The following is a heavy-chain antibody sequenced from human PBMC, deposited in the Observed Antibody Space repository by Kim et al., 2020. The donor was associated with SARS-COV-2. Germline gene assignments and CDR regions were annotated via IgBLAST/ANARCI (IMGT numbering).Heavy chain of an antibody. Sequence: GGSLRLSCAASGFIFSSNAMTWVRQAPGKGLEWVSGISGSGGTTYYADSVKGRFTMSRDNSKNTLYLQMNSLRAEDTAVYYCAKDSGTDWQNWFDSWGQGTLVTVSS. V-gene: IGHV3-23*01. CDR2: ISGSGGTT. J-gene: IGHJ5*01. CDR1: GFIFSSNA. D-gene: IGHD5-12*01. CDR3: AKDSGTDWQNWFDS.